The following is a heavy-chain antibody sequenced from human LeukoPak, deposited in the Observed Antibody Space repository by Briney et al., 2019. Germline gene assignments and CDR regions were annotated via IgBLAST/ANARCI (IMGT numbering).Heavy chain of an antibody. V-gene: IGHV3-7*01. J-gene: IGHJ6*03. D-gene: IGHD5-24*01. Sequence: GGSLRLSCAASGFTVSSNYMSWVRQAPGTGLEWVANIKPDGSEKYYMDSVKGRFTISRDNAKNSLYLQMNSLRAEDTAVYYCAREITPDFYYYYMDVWGKGATVTVSS. CDR2: IKPDGSEK. CDR3: AREITPDFYYYYMDV. CDR1: GFTVSSNY.